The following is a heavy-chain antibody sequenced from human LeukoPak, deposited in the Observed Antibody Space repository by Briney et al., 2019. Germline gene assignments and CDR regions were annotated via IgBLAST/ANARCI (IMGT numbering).Heavy chain of an antibody. J-gene: IGHJ4*02. CDR2: IKSKTDGGTT. CDR3: TTVGSYYYGSGSYYKEGGY. Sequence: PGGSLRLSCAASGFTFSNAWMSWVRQAPGKGLEWVGRIKSKTDGGTTDYAAPVKGRFTISRDDSKNTLYLQMNSLKTEDTAVYYCTTVGSYYYGSGSYYKEGGYWGQGTLVTVSS. V-gene: IGHV3-15*01. CDR1: GFTFSNAW. D-gene: IGHD3-10*01.